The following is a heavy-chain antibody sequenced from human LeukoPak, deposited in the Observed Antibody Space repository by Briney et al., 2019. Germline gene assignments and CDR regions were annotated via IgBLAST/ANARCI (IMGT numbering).Heavy chain of an antibody. J-gene: IGHJ4*02. CDR1: GFTFSSYA. CDR3: AKECSYPTENYFDY. D-gene: IGHD6-6*01. V-gene: IGHV3-23*01. CDR2: ISGRGGST. Sequence: GGSLRLSCAASGFTFSSYAMSWVRQAPGKGLEWVSAISGRGGSTYYAESVKGRFTISRDNSKNTLYLQMNSLRAEDTAVYYCAKECSYPTENYFDYWGQGTLVTVSS.